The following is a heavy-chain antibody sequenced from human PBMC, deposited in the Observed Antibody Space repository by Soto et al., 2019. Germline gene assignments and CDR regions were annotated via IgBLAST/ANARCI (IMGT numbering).Heavy chain of an antibody. CDR3: ARVGRGY. V-gene: IGHV3-48*01. Sequence: PGGSLRLSCAASGFIFSDYSMNWVRQFPGKGLEWIAYIDGGSSAIHYTDSVKGRFTISRDNARNSLYLQVNSLRAEDTAVYYCARVGRGYWGQGTLVTVSS. CDR1: GFIFSDYS. CDR2: IDGGSSAI. J-gene: IGHJ4*02.